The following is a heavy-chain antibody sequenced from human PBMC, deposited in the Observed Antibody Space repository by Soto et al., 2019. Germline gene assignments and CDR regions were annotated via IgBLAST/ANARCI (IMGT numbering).Heavy chain of an antibody. Sequence: GASVKVSCKASGYTFTSYGISWVRQAPGQGLEWMGWISAYNGNTNYAQKLQGRVTMTTDTSTSTAYMELRSLRSDDTAVYYCARDGNYYDSSGYYGQGWFDPWGQGPLVTVSS. V-gene: IGHV1-18*01. CDR3: ARDGNYYDSSGYYGQGWFDP. J-gene: IGHJ5*02. CDR1: GYTFTSYG. D-gene: IGHD3-22*01. CDR2: ISAYNGNT.